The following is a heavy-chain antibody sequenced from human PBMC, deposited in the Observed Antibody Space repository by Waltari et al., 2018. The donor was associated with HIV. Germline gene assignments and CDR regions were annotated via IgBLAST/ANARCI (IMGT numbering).Heavy chain of an antibody. CDR2: ITRSGSII. V-gene: IGHV3-11*01. CDR3: ARAHRVCSGDNCYPNWFDP. CDR1: GFPFSDYY. Sequence: QVQLVESGGGSVKHGGSLSLSCTASGFPFSDYYLRWIRQAPGRGVEEGTSITRSGSIIYYRDAVKVRFTISRDNVKNSLYLQMNILRAEDTAVYYCARAHRVCSGDNCYPNWFDPLGQGTLVNVSS. D-gene: IGHD2-15*01. J-gene: IGHJ5*02.